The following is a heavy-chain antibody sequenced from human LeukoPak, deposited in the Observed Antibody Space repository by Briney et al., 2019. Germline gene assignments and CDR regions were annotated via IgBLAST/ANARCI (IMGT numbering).Heavy chain of an antibody. Sequence: PGGSLRLSCAPSGVTLTSNWMRWGREAPGKGLEWGAHIKQDGSEKYSVDSVKGRFTIYRDNAKNSLYLQMNSVRDEDTAVYYCARDIRPGGGSYFIGIDDAFDIWGQGTMVTVSS. CDR2: IKQDGSEK. CDR3: ARDIRPGGGSYFIGIDDAFDI. CDR1: GVTLTSNW. D-gene: IGHD1-26*01. V-gene: IGHV3-7*01. J-gene: IGHJ3*02.